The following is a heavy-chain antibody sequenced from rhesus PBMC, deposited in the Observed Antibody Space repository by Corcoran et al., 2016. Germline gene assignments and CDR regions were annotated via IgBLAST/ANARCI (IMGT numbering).Heavy chain of an antibody. V-gene: IGHV4-127*01. J-gene: IGHJ4*01. CDR2: NYVSGRTT. D-gene: IGHD1-1-1*01. CDR3: ARLIAGNLRYFDY. CDR1: GYSISSGYG. Sequence: QVQLQESGPGLVKPSETLSLTCAVSGYSISSGYGWSWIRQPPGKGLEGIGYNYVSGRTTNYNPSLKSRVTLSVDTSKSQLSLKLSSVTAADTAVYYCARLIAGNLRYFDYWGQGVLVTVSS.